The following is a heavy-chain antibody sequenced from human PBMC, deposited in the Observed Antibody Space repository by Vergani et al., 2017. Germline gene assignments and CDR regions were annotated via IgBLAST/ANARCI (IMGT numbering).Heavy chain of an antibody. CDR2: INPNSGGT. CDR3: AREDIVVVPAAKFFRFDP. V-gene: IGHV1-2*02. D-gene: IGHD2-2*01. J-gene: IGHJ5*02. CDR1: GYTFTGYY. Sequence: QVQLVQSGAEVKKPGASVKVSCKASGYTFTGYYMHWVRQAPGQGLEWMGWINPNSGGTNYAQKFQGRVTMTRDTSISTAYMELSRLRSDDTAVYYCAREDIVVVPAAKFFRFDPWGQGTLVTVSS.